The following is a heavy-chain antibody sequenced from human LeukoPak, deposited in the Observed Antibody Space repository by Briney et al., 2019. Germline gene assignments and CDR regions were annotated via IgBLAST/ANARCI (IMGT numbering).Heavy chain of an antibody. J-gene: IGHJ4*02. Sequence: GESLKISCKGSGYSFTSYWIGWVRQMPGKGLEWMGIIYPGDSDTRYSPSFQGQVTISADKSISTAYLQWSSLKASDTAMYYCARLRVDTAKVISRYFDYWGQGTLVTVSS. CDR3: ARLRVDTAKVISRYFDY. CDR2: IYPGDSDT. CDR1: GYSFTSYW. D-gene: IGHD5-18*01. V-gene: IGHV5-51*01.